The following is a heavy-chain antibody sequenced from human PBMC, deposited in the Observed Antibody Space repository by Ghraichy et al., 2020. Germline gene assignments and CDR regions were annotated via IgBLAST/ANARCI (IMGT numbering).Heavy chain of an antibody. CDR2: LSGSGGLT. J-gene: IGHJ4*02. V-gene: IGHV3-23*01. CDR3: ARDRPGIAVAGTLSLFDH. D-gene: IGHD6-19*01. Sequence: GGSLRLSCVASGFTFSSFVMSWVRQAPGKGLEWVSSLSGSGGLTYNADSVKGRFTISRDNSKNTLFLQMNSLRAEDTAVYYCARDRPGIAVAGTLSLFDHWGQGTLVTVSS. CDR1: GFTFSSFV.